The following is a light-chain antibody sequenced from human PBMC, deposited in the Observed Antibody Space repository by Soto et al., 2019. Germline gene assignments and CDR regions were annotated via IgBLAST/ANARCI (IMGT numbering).Light chain of an antibody. J-gene: IGKJ5*01. CDR3: MQARQSLT. Sequence: DIQITQSPSSLSASVEGRVRIACQASQDISNYLNWYQQKPGKAPKLLIYDASNLETGVPSRFSGSGSGTDFTLKISRVEAADVGVYYCMQARQSLTFGQGTRLEIK. CDR2: DAS. V-gene: IGKV1-33*01. CDR1: QDISNY.